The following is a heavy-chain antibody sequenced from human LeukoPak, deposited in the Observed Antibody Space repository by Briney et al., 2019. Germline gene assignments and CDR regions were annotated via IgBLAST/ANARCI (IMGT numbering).Heavy chain of an antibody. CDR2: IIPIFGTA. V-gene: IGHV1-69*01. CDR1: GGTFSNYA. Sequence: SVKVSCKASGGTFSNYAISWVRQAPGQGLEWMGGIIPIFGTANYAQKFQGRVTITADESTSTPYMELSSLRSEDTAVYYCARGDSAYDLFGHIDYWGQGTLVTVSS. J-gene: IGHJ4*02. D-gene: IGHD5-12*01. CDR3: ARGDSAYDLFGHIDY.